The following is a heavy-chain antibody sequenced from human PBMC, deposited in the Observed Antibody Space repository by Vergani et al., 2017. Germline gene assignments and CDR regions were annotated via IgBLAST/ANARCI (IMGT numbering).Heavy chain of an antibody. J-gene: IGHJ4*02. Sequence: QVQLQESGPGLVKPSETLSLTCAVSDYSISSGYYWGWVRQPPGKGLDWIGSVYHSGSTSYNPSLKSRVTISIDTSKNQFSLKLTAVTAADTAVYYCASLLTGGMDYWGQGILVTVFS. CDR3: ASLLTGGMDY. D-gene: IGHD3-16*01. V-gene: IGHV4-38-2*01. CDR1: DYSISSGYY. CDR2: VYHSGST.